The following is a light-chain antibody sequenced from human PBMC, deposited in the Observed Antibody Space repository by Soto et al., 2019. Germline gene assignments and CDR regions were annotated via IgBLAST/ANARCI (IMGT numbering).Light chain of an antibody. CDR3: QQRGNWEST. J-gene: IGKJ2*01. CDR1: QSVSTS. V-gene: IGKV3-11*01. CDR2: DAS. Sequence: EIVLTQSPATLSLSPGERATLSCRASQSVSTSLAWYQQKPGQAPRLLIYDASNRATDIPARFSGSGSGTDFTLTISSQEPEDFAVYYCQQRGNWESTFGQGTKLEIK.